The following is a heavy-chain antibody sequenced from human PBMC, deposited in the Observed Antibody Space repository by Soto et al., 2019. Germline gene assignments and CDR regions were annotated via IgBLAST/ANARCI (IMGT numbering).Heavy chain of an antibody. Sequence: GGSLRLSCSVFGFTFSDSYMHWVRQTPEKGLQYVSSISENGDITYYPDSVKGRFTISRDNSKSMVYLQMSSLRVEDTGVYYCVKDRFVDYWGQGVLVTVSS. CDR3: VKDRFVDY. CDR2: ISENGDIT. J-gene: IGHJ4*02. CDR1: GFTFSDSY. V-gene: IGHV3-64D*06.